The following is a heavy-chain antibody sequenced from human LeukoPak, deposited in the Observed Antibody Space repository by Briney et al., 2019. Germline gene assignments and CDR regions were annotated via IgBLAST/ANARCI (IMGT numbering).Heavy chain of an antibody. CDR3: ARDVGSCYGFGCWFDP. D-gene: IGHD2-2*01. CDR2: IYYSGST. V-gene: IGHV4-39*07. Sequence: SETLSLTCTVSGGSISSNTYYWGWFRQPPGKGLEWIGSIYYSGSTFYSTSLKSRVTISVDTSKNQFSLKLSSVTAADTAVYYCARDVGSCYGFGCWFDPWGQGTLVTVSS. CDR1: GGSISSNTYY. J-gene: IGHJ5*02.